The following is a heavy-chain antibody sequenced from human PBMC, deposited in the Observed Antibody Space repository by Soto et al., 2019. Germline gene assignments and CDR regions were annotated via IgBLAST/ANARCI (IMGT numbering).Heavy chain of an antibody. D-gene: IGHD3-10*01. CDR3: ASLAIGTIIRGAPDF. CDR2: ISSGGSSI. J-gene: IGHJ4*02. CDR1: GFTFSDYY. Sequence: GGSLRLACASSGFTFSDYYMTCILQSPGKGLEWVSYISSGGSSIYYADSVKCLFTISRDNAKNSLYLQMNSLRAEDTAMYYCASLAIGTIIRGAPDFWGQGTLVTVSS. V-gene: IGHV3-11*01.